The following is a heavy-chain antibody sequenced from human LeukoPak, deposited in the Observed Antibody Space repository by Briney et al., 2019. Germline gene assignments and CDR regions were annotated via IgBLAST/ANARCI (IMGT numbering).Heavy chain of an antibody. Sequence: ASVKVSCKASGYTFTGYYMHWVRQAPGQGLEWMGWINPNSGGTNYAQKFQGRVIMTRDTSISTAYMELSRLRSDDTAVYYCARTLRRWLQLRVFDYWGQGTLVTVTS. D-gene: IGHD5-24*01. V-gene: IGHV1-2*02. CDR1: GYTFTGYY. CDR2: INPNSGGT. J-gene: IGHJ4*02. CDR3: ARTLRRWLQLRVFDY.